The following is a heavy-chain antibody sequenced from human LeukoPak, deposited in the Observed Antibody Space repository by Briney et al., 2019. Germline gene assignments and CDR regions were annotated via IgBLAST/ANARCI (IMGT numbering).Heavy chain of an antibody. V-gene: IGHV3-11*01. CDR3: ARRRYCSSTSCYTSVQSYYYYGMDV. CDR2: ISSSGSTI. CDR1: GFTFSDYY. Sequence: PGGSLRLSCAASGFTFSDYYMSWIRQAPGKGLEWVSYISSSGSTIYYADSVKGRFTISRDNAKNSLYLQMNSLRAEDTAVYCCARRRYCSSTSCYTSVQSYYYYGMDVWGQGTTVTVSS. J-gene: IGHJ6*02. D-gene: IGHD2-2*02.